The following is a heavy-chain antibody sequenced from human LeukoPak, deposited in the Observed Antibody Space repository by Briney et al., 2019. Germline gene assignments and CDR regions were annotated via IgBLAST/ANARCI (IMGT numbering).Heavy chain of an antibody. V-gene: IGHV1-69*05. CDR1: GGTFSSYA. J-gene: IGHJ4*02. D-gene: IGHD5-18*01. CDR3: ARDSVHGYGPGTSDY. CDR2: IIPIFGTA. Sequence: ASVKVSCKASGGTFSSYAISWVRQAPGQGLEWMGGIIPIFGTANYAQKFQGRVTITTDESTSTAYMELSSLRSEDTAVYYCARDSVHGYGPGTSDYWGQGTLVTVSS.